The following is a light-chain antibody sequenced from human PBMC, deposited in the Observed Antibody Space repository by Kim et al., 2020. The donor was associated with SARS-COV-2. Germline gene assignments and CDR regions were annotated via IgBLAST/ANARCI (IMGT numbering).Light chain of an antibody. CDR2: RDS. CDR1: NIGSKY. J-gene: IGLJ3*02. CDR3: PVWDSSTEV. V-gene: IGLV3-9*01. Sequence: SYELTQPLSVSVALGQTARITCGGNNIGSKYVHWYQQKPGQAPVLVIYRDSNRPSGIPERFSGSNSGNTATLTISRAPAGDAAAYYCPVWDSSTEVFGGG.